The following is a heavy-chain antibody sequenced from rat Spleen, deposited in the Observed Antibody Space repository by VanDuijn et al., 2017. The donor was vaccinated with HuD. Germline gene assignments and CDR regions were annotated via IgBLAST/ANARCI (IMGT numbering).Heavy chain of an antibody. Sequence: EVQLVESGGGLVQPGRSMKLSCAASGFTFSEFYMAWVRQAPAKGLEWVATISYDGSSAYYRDSVKDRFTISRENTRDTLYLQMDSLRSEDTATYYCARRHYGYTDYFDYWGQGVMVTVSS. CDR1: GFTFSEFY. CDR3: ARRHYGYTDYFDY. CDR2: ISYDGSSA. V-gene: IGHV5-7*01. D-gene: IGHD1-9*01. J-gene: IGHJ2*01.